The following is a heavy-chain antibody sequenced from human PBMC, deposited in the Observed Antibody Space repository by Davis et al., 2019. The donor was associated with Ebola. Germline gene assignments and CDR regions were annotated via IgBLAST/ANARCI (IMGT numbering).Heavy chain of an antibody. CDR3: VKDFGSGIYNYYYYYMDV. V-gene: IGHV3-11*04. Sequence: PGGSLRLSCAASGFTFSDYYMGWIRQAPGKGLECLSYISYSGNNIYDADSVKGRFTVSRDNSKNTLYLQMSSLRAEDTAVYYCVKDFGSGIYNYYYYYMDVWGKGTTVTVSS. J-gene: IGHJ6*03. CDR1: GFTFSDYY. CDR2: ISYSGNNI. D-gene: IGHD3-10*01.